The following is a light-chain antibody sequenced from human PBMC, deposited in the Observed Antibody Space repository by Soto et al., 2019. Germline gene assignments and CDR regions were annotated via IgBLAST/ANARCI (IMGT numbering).Light chain of an antibody. CDR2: AAS. J-gene: IGKJ1*01. CDR3: QKYNGAPRT. Sequence: DIQMTQSPSSLSASVGDRATITCRASQGISNYLAWYQQKPGKVPKLLIYAASTLQSGVPSRFTGSGSGTDFTLTISSLEPEDVATYYCQKYNGAPRTFGQGTKVEIK. V-gene: IGKV1-27*01. CDR1: QGISNY.